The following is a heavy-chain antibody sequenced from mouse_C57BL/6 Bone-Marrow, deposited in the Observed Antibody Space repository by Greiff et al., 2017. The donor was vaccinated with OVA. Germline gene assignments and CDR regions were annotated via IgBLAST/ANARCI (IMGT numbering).Heavy chain of an antibody. Sequence: QVQLKQPGAELVKPGASVKLSCKASGYTFTSYWMHWVKQRPGRGLEWIGRIDPNSGGTKYNEKFKSKATLTVDKPSSTAYMQLSSLTSEDSAVYYCARWDTTVVAPYWGQGTSVTVSS. CDR3: ARWDTTVVAPY. CDR1: GYTFTSYW. J-gene: IGHJ4*01. V-gene: IGHV1-72*01. D-gene: IGHD1-1*01. CDR2: IDPNSGGT.